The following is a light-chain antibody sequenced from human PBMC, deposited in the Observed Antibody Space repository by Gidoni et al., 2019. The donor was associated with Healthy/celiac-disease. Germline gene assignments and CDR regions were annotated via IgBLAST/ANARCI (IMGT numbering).Light chain of an antibody. V-gene: IGKV1-33*01. CDR2: DAS. Sequence: DSQMTQAPSSLSASGGDRVTITCQASQDISNYLNWYQQKPGKAPKLLIYDASNLETGVPSRFSGSGSGTDFTFTISSLQPEDIATYYCQQYDNLPYTFGQGTKLEIK. CDR3: QQYDNLPYT. J-gene: IGKJ2*01. CDR1: QDISNY.